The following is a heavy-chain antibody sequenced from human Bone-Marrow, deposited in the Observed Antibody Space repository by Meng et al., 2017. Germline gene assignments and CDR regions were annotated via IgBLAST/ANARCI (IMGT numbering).Heavy chain of an antibody. Sequence: GESLKISCAVSGFTFTNYAMSWVRQAPGKGLEWVSGISISGDITYYADSVKGRFTISRDNSKNTVYLQMNSLRAEDTAVYYCAKEEVPNDYWGQGTLVTGSS. CDR2: ISISGDIT. CDR3: AKEEVPNDY. CDR1: GFTFTNYA. J-gene: IGHJ4*02. V-gene: IGHV3-23*01. D-gene: IGHD3-10*01.